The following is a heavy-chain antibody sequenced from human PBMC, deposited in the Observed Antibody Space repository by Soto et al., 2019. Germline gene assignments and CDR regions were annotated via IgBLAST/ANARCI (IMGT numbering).Heavy chain of an antibody. CDR1: GGSISSHN. J-gene: IGHJ6*03. CDR3: ARHLFDSWKGYHYYYYMDV. CDR2: MYYSAMT. V-gene: IGHV4-59*08. Sequence: QVQLQESGPGLVKPSETLSLTCSVPGGSISSHNWSWIRQPPGKGLEWIGCMYYSAMTEYNPSLKSRVTISADTSNNEVSLRLTSVTAADTAVYYWARHLFDSWKGYHYYYYMDVWGKGTAVTVSS. D-gene: IGHD3-3*01.